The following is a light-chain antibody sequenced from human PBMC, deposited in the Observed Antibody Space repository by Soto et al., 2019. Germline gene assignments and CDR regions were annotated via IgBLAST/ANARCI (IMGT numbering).Light chain of an antibody. CDR2: GAS. CDR3: QQYETSPFT. CDR1: QSVTSNY. J-gene: IGKJ4*01. V-gene: IGKV3-20*01. Sequence: EIVLTQSPGTLSLSPGERATLSCGASQSVTSNYLAWYQQKPGQAPRLLIFGASIRVTGIPDRFIGSGSGTDFTLTISRLEPEDFAVYYCQQYETSPFTFGGGTKVDIK.